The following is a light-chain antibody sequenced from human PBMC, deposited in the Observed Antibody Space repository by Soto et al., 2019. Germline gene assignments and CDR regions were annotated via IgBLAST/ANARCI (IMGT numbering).Light chain of an antibody. CDR3: QQFSSYPLT. Sequence: EIMMTQSPATLSVSPGARATLSCRASQSVSSSLAWYQQKPGQAPRLLIYGASTRATGIPARFSASGSGTDFTLTISRLEPEDFAVYYCQQFSSYPLTFGGGTKVDIK. V-gene: IGKV3-15*01. CDR2: GAS. J-gene: IGKJ4*01. CDR1: QSVSSS.